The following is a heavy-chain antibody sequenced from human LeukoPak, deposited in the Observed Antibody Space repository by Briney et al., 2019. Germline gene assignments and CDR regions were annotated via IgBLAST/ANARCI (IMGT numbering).Heavy chain of an antibody. CDR1: GGSISSGGYY. CDR2: IYYSGST. CDR3: AREALLWFGELSAYNWFDP. J-gene: IGHJ5*02. V-gene: IGHV4-31*03. D-gene: IGHD3-10*01. Sequence: SETLSLTCTVSGGSISSGGYYWDWIRQHPGKGLEWIGHIYYSGSTYYNPSLKSRLTISVDTSKNRFSLKLSCVTAADTAVYYCAREALLWFGELSAYNWFDPRGQGTLVTVSS.